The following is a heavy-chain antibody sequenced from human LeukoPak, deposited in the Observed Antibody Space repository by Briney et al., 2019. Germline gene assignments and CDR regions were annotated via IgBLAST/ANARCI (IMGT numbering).Heavy chain of an antibody. Sequence: GGSLRLSCAASGFTFSSYGMHWVRQAPGEGLEWVAVIWYDGSNKYYADSVKGRFTISRDNSKNTLYLQMNSLRAEDTAVYYCVRDPSLRYSYGSDYWGQGTLVTVSS. CDR2: IWYDGSNK. V-gene: IGHV3-33*01. CDR1: GFTFSSYG. CDR3: VRDPSLRYSYGSDY. D-gene: IGHD5-18*01. J-gene: IGHJ4*02.